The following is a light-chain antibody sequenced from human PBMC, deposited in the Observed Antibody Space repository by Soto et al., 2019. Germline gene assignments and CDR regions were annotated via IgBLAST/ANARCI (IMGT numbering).Light chain of an antibody. V-gene: IGLV2-14*01. Sequence: QSALTQPASVSGSPGQSITISCTGSISDFVIYNYVSWYQQHPGKAPKLMLYGVSNRPSGVFNRFSGSKSGNTASLTISGLQAEDEADYYCSSHTMSSALQVFGTGTKLTVL. CDR2: GVS. J-gene: IGLJ1*01. CDR3: SSHTMSSALQV. CDR1: ISDFVIYNY.